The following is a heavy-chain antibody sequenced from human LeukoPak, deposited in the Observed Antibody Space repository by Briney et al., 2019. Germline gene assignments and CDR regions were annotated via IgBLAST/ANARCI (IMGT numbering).Heavy chain of an antibody. CDR3: ARLGPRYYDSSGYGDY. Sequence: SETLSLTCTVSGGSINSYYWSWIRQPPGKGLEWIGYIYYSGSTNYNPSLKSRVTISVDTSKNQFSLKLSSVTAADTAVYYCARLGPRYYDSSGYGDYWGQGTLVTVSS. CDR1: GGSINSYY. CDR2: IYYSGST. D-gene: IGHD3-22*01. V-gene: IGHV4-59*01. J-gene: IGHJ4*02.